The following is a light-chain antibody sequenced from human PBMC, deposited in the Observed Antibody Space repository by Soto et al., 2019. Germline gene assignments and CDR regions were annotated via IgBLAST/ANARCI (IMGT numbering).Light chain of an antibody. CDR3: QQSYNTPRT. CDR1: QSISNY. Sequence: DIQMTQSPSSLCTSXGDRVTISXXASQSISNYLNWYQQKPGKAPKLLIYAASSLQSGVPSRFSGSGSGTDFTLTISSLQPEDFATYYCQQSYNTPRTFGGGTKVDIK. J-gene: IGKJ4*01. CDR2: AAS. V-gene: IGKV1-39*01.